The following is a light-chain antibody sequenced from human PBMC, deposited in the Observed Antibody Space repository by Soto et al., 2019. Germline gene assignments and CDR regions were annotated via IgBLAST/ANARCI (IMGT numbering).Light chain of an antibody. CDR2: KAS. V-gene: IGKV1-5*03. J-gene: IGKJ2*01. Sequence: DIQMTQSPSTLSASVGDRVTITCRASQSISSWLAWYQQKPGKAPNLLISKASSLESGVPSRFSGSGSGTEFTLTISSLQPDDFSTYHCQQYNSYPYTFGQGTKLEIK. CDR1: QSISSW. CDR3: QQYNSYPYT.